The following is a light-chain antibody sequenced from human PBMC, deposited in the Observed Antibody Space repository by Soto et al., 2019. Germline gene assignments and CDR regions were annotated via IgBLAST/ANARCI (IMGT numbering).Light chain of an antibody. V-gene: IGLV2-8*01. Sequence: QSALTQPPSASGSPGQSVTISCTGTSSDVGGYNYVSWHQQHPGKAPKVVIYDVTQRPSGVPDRFSASKSGITASLTISGLQAEDEADYYCCSYAAGDSFKFGGGTKLTVL. CDR1: SSDVGGYNY. CDR2: DVT. J-gene: IGLJ2*01. CDR3: CSYAAGDSFK.